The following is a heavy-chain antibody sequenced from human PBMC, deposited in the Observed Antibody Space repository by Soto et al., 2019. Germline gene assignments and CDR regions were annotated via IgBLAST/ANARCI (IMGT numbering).Heavy chain of an antibody. D-gene: IGHD3-9*01. CDR1: GYTFTAYD. V-gene: IGHV1-2*02. J-gene: IGHJ4*02. Sequence: ASVKVSCKTSGYTFTAYDLHWVRQAPGQGLEWMGWINPNSGDTNYAQKFQGRVTMTRDTSISTAYMDLTSLRDGDTAVYYCAKDRDYDISIRVFDSWGQGTLVTVSS. CDR2: INPNSGDT. CDR3: AKDRDYDISIRVFDS.